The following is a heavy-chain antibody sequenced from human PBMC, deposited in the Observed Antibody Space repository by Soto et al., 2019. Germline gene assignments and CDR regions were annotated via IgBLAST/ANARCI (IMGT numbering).Heavy chain of an antibody. CDR1: VGSVNSGNYY. J-gene: IGHJ6*01. D-gene: IGHD3-16*01. CDR3: ARDLGIYASNYYGMEV. V-gene: IGHV4-61*01. Sequence: SETLSLTCTFSVGSVNSGNYYCNWIRQPPWKGLEWIGYFYSSGSTNYNPSLKSRVTISVDTSKRQFSLKLSSVTAADTAVYYCARDLGIYASNYYGMEVWGQGTTVNVSS. CDR2: FYSSGST.